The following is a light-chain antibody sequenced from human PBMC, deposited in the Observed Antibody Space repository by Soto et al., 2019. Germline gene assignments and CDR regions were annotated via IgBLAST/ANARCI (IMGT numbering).Light chain of an antibody. Sequence: EIVLTQSPANLSLSPGERATLSCRASQSVSSYLAWYQQKPGQAPRLLIYDASNRATGIPARFSGSGSGTDFTLTISSLEPEDFAVYYCQQRSNWPPWTFGQGTKVDNK. V-gene: IGKV3-11*01. J-gene: IGKJ1*01. CDR2: DAS. CDR1: QSVSSY. CDR3: QQRSNWPPWT.